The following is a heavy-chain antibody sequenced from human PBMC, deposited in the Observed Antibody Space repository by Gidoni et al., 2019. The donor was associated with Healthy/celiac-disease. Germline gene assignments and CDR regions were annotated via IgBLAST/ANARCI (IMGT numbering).Heavy chain of an antibody. J-gene: IGHJ4*02. CDR2: ISWDGGST. CDR1: GFTLDDYT. Sequence: EVQLVESGGVVVQPGGSLRLSCAASGFTLDDYTMHWVRQAPGKGLEWFSLISWDGGSTSYADSVKGRFTISRDNSKNSLYLQMNSLRTEDTALYYCAKAYSGYDYRGVYFDYWGQGTLVTVSS. V-gene: IGHV3-43*01. D-gene: IGHD5-12*01. CDR3: AKAYSGYDYRGVYFDY.